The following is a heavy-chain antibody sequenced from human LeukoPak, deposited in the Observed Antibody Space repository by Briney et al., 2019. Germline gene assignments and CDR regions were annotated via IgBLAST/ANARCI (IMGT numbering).Heavy chain of an antibody. CDR1: GFTFSSYA. V-gene: IGHV3-23*01. D-gene: IGHD1-26*01. J-gene: IGHJ4*02. Sequence: PGGSLRLSCAASGFTFSSYAMSWVRQAPGKGLEWVSAISGSGGSTYYADSVKGRFTIYRHNSKNTLYLQMNSLRAEDTAVYYCAKAIVSAGSMVDYWGQGTLVTVSS. CDR3: AKAIVSAGSMVDY. CDR2: ISGSGGST.